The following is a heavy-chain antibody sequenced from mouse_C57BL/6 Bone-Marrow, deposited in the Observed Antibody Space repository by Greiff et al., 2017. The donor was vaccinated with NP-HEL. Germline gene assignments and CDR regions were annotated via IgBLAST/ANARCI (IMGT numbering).Heavy chain of an antibody. V-gene: IGHV1-82*01. CDR3: AISAH. CDR2: IYPGDGDT. D-gene: IGHD6-1*01. J-gene: IGHJ4*01. CDR1: GYAFSSSW. Sequence: VKVVESGPELVKPGASVKISCKASGYAFSSSWMNWVKQRPGKGLEWIGRIYPGDGDTNYNGKFKGKATLTADKSSSTAYMPLSSLTSEYSAVYFCAISAHWGQGTSVTVSS.